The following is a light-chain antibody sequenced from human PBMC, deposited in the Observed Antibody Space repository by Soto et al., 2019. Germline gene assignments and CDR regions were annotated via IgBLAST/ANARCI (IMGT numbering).Light chain of an antibody. CDR1: SSNNGSNT. J-gene: IGLJ1*01. CDR3: ATWDDSRNGYV. V-gene: IGLV1-44*01. CDR2: DND. Sequence: QSVLAQPPSASGTPGQRVTISASGSSSNNGSNTVSWYQQVPGTAPKLLIYDNDERPSGVPGRFSGSKSGTSASLAISGLQSEDEADYYCATWDDSRNGYVFGPGTKVTVL.